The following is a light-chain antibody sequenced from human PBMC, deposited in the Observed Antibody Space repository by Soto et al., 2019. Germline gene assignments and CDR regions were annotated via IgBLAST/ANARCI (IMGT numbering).Light chain of an antibody. J-gene: IGKJ4*01. V-gene: IGKV1-27*01. Sequence: DVQMTQSPSSLSAFVGDRVTITCRASQGIAPYLAWFQQKPGKVPKLLIYATSTLQSGVPSRFSGSGSGTDFTLNIKRLQPEDVGTYYCQKYNSAPLTFGGGTKVEIK. CDR1: QGIAPY. CDR3: QKYNSAPLT. CDR2: ATS.